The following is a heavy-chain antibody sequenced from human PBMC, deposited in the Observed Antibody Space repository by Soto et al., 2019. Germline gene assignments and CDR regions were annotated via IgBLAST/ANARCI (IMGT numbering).Heavy chain of an antibody. J-gene: IGHJ4*02. D-gene: IGHD6-13*01. CDR1: GFTFSDYY. V-gene: IGHV3-11*06. CDR2: ISSSSSYT. CDR3: ARVRTDSSSWYEGFSFDY. Sequence: GGSLRLSCAASGFTFSDYYMSWIRQAPGKGLEWVSYISSSSSYTNYADSVKGRFTISRDNAKNSLYLQMNSLRAEDTAVYYCARVRTDSSSWYEGFSFDYWGQGTLVTVSS.